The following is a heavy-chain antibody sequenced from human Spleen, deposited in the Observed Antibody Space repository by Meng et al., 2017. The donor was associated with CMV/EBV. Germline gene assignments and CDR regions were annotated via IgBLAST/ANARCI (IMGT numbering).Heavy chain of an antibody. J-gene: IGHJ5*02. D-gene: IGHD3-10*01. CDR3: AREVAFGEPGRFDP. Sequence: SETLSLTCTVSGDSMSGYFWNWIRQPSGKGLEWIGFIYYSGTTNYNPSLKSRVTMSLESSKNQFSLNLTSVTAADTAVYFCAREVAFGEPGRFDPWGQGTLVTVSS. CDR1: GDSMSGYF. V-gene: IGHV4-59*01. CDR2: IYYSGTT.